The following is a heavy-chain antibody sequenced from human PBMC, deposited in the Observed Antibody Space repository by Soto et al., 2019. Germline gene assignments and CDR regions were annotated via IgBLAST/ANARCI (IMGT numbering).Heavy chain of an antibody. J-gene: IGHJ5*02. V-gene: IGHV4-4*02. CDR3: ARGRISNSGWYGAENWFDP. CDR1: SGSISSSNW. CDR2: IYHSGST. Sequence: SETLSLTCAVSSGSISSSNWWSWVRQPPGKGLEWIGEIYHSGSTNYNPSLKSRVTISVDKSKNQFSLKLSSVTAADTAVYYCARGRISNSGWYGAENWFDPWGQGTLVTVPS. D-gene: IGHD6-19*01.